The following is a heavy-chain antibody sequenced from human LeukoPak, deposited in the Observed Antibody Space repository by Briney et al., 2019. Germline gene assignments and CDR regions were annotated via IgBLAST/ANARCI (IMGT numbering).Heavy chain of an antibody. Sequence: PSETLSLTCTVSGGSISSSSYYWGWIRQPPGKGLEWIGSIYYSGSTYYNPSLKSRVTISVDTSKNQFSLKLSPVTAADTAVYYCARHSRIAVAEDYWGQGTLVTVSS. D-gene: IGHD6-19*01. CDR3: ARHSRIAVAEDY. CDR2: IYYSGST. J-gene: IGHJ4*02. CDR1: GGSISSSSYY. V-gene: IGHV4-39*01.